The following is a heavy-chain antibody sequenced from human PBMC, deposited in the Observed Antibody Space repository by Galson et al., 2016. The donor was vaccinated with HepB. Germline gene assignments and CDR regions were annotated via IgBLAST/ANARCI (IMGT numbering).Heavy chain of an antibody. Sequence: SLRLSCAASRFTFTNYALHWVRQAPGKGLEWVAVISYGGSNKNYADSVKGRFTISRDNSNNTLYLQMNSLRAEDTAVYYCARPQGWDQAFDSWGQGTMVTVSS. CDR1: RFTFTNYA. CDR2: ISYGGSNK. D-gene: IGHD6-19*01. V-gene: IGHV3-30-3*01. CDR3: ARPQGWDQAFDS. J-gene: IGHJ3*02.